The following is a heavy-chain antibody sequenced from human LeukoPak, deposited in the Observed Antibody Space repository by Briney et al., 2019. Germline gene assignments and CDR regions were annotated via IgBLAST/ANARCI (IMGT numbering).Heavy chain of an antibody. Sequence: GGSLRLSCAASGFTFGASSMAWVRQVPGRGLEWVSIISGSGGTAYYADSVKGRFTISRDNSKNTLYLQMSSLRAEDTAVYYCAKDVHGLLWFGEFHWGQGTLVTVSS. J-gene: IGHJ4*02. D-gene: IGHD3-10*01. CDR1: GFTFGASS. CDR3: AKDVHGLLWFGEFH. CDR2: ISGSGGTA. V-gene: IGHV3-23*01.